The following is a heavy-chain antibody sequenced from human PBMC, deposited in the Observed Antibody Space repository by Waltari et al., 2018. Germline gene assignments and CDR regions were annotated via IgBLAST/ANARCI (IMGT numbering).Heavy chain of an antibody. V-gene: IGHV1-69*05. CDR3: ARGGLYGQQLLESAFEI. J-gene: IGHJ3*02. D-gene: IGHD6-13*01. CDR1: GGSFSTPA. CDR2: IIPMFGTA. Sequence: QVQLVQSGAELKKPGSSVKVSCKVSGGSFSTPAITWGRQAPGQGLAWMGGIIPMFGTANYAQKIQDRVTINTDESMTTAYMHLSSLTSDDTAVYYCARGGLYGQQLLESAFEIWGQGTKVTVSS.